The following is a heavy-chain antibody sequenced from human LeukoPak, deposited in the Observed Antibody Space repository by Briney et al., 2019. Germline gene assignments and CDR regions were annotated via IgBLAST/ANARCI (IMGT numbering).Heavy chain of an antibody. D-gene: IGHD3-10*01. CDR2: ISGSGGST. Sequence: GGSLRLSCAASGFTFSSFVMCWVRQAPGKGLEWVSAISGSGGSTYYADSVKGRFTISRDNSKNTLYLQMNSLRAEDTALYYCANMGHDYWGQGTLVTVSS. V-gene: IGHV3-23*01. J-gene: IGHJ4*02. CDR3: ANMGHDY. CDR1: GFTFSSFV.